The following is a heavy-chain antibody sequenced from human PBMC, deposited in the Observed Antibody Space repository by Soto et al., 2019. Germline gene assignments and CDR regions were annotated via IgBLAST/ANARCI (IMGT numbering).Heavy chain of an antibody. CDR2: IYYSGST. CDR3: ARRFYYCSGGSCYRDNWFDP. V-gene: IGHV4-39*01. J-gene: IGHJ5*02. D-gene: IGHD2-15*01. Sequence: SETLSLTCTVSGGSISSSSYYWGWIRQPPGKGLEWIGSIYYSGSTYYNPSLKSRVTISVDTSKNQFSLKLSSVTAADTAVYYCARRFYYCSGGSCYRDNWFDPWGQGTLVTVSS. CDR1: GGSISSSSYY.